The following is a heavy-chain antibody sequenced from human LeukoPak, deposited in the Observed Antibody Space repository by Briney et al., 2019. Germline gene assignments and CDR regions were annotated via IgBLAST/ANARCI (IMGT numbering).Heavy chain of an antibody. V-gene: IGHV4-39*01. CDR3: ASSDCSSTSCFGGEFDY. D-gene: IGHD2-2*01. Sequence: SETLALTCTVSGGSISSSSYYWGWIRQPPGKGLEWIGSIYYSGSTYYNPSLKSRVTISVDTSKNQFSLKLSSVTAADTAVYYCASSDCSSTSCFGGEFDYWGQGTLVTVSS. CDR1: GGSISSSSYY. CDR2: IYYSGST. J-gene: IGHJ4*02.